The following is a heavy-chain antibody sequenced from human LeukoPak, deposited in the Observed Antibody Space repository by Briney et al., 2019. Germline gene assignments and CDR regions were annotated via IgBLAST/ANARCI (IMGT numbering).Heavy chain of an antibody. Sequence: ASVKVSCKASGYTFTSYGISWVRQAPGQGLEWMGWISAYNGNTNYAQKLQGRVTMTTDTSTSTAYMELRSLRSDDTAVYCCARFYYYDSSGYYLAEPGYFDLWGRGTLVTVSS. CDR1: GYTFTSYG. V-gene: IGHV1-18*01. D-gene: IGHD3-22*01. CDR3: ARFYYYDSSGYYLAEPGYFDL. J-gene: IGHJ2*01. CDR2: ISAYNGNT.